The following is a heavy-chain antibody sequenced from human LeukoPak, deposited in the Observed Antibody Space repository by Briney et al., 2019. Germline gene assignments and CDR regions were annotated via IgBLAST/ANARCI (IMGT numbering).Heavy chain of an antibody. Sequence: SSETLSLTCTVSGGSISSYYWSWIRQPPGKGLEWIGYIYYSGSTNYNPSLKSRVTISVDSSKNQFSLKLSSVTAADTAVYYCARHSCASSTSCSAYFQYWGQGTLVTVSS. CDR1: GGSISSYY. D-gene: IGHD2-2*01. CDR2: IYYSGST. J-gene: IGHJ1*01. V-gene: IGHV4-59*08. CDR3: ARHSCASSTSCSAYFQY.